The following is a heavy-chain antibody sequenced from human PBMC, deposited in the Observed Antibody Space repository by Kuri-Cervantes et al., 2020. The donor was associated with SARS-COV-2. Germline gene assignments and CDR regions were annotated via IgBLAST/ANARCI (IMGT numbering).Heavy chain of an antibody. CDR3: AMYFYGSGNYHDTLDK. V-gene: IGHV1-2*04. D-gene: IGHD3-10*01. CDR2: INPNSGGT. Sequence: ASVKVSCKASGYTFTGYYMHWVRQAPGQGLEWMGWINPNSGGTNYAQKFQGWVTMTRDTSISTVYMDLSSLRSEDTAVYYCAMYFYGSGNYHDTLDKWGQGTLVTVSS. CDR1: GYTFTGYY. J-gene: IGHJ4*02.